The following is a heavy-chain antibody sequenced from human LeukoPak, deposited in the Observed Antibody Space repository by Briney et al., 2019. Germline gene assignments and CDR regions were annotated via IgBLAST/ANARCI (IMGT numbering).Heavy chain of an antibody. J-gene: IGHJ6*03. CDR2: ISYDGSNK. D-gene: IGHD2-2*01. Sequence: PGGSLRLSCAASGFTFSSYGMHWVRQAPGKGLEWVAVISYDGSNKYYADSVKGRFTISRDNSKNTLYLQMNSLRAEDTAVYYCVSNYYYYYMDVWGKGTTVTVSS. V-gene: IGHV3-30*03. CDR3: VSNYYYYYMDV. CDR1: GFTFSSYG.